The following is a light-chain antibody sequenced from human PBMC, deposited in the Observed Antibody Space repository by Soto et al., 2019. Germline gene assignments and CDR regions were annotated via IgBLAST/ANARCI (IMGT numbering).Light chain of an antibody. CDR1: QSVGTSY. Sequence: EIVLTQSPATLSLSPGERATLSCRASQSVGTSYLAWYQQRPGQAPGLLISGSSTRAAGIPDRFSGSGSGTEFTLTITRLEPEDFAVYYCQQYGRSPFSFGPGTKVDF. CDR2: GSS. J-gene: IGKJ3*01. V-gene: IGKV3-20*01. CDR3: QQYGRSPFS.